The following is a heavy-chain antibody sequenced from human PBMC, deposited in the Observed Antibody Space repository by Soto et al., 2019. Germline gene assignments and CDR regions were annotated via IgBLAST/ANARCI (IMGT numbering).Heavy chain of an antibody. CDR3: ASSSFLRSGDLFPVLAV. J-gene: IGHJ6*04. Sequence: SETLSLTCSVSGDSISSSSYYWGWIRQPPGKGLEWIGSIYYSGTSNYNPSLKSRAIISVDTSKNQFSLKLTSLTAEDTALYFCASSSFLRSGDLFPVLAVGGKGTTVTVSP. V-gene: IGHV4-39*07. CDR2: IYYSGTS. CDR1: GDSISSSSYY. D-gene: IGHD3-10*01.